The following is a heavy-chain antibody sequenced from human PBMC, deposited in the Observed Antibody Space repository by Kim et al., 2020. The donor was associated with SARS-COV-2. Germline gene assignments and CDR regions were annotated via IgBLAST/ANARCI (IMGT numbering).Heavy chain of an antibody. CDR2: ISSSSSYI. D-gene: IGHD2-21*02. CDR1: GFTFSSYS. Sequence: GGSLRLSCVASGFTFSSYSMNWVRQAPGKGLEWVSSISSSSSYIYYADSVKGRFTISRDNAKNSLYLQMNSLRAEDTAVYYCARDQGALPYCGGDCSYAFDIWGQGTMVTVSS. V-gene: IGHV3-21*01. CDR3: ARDQGALPYCGGDCSYAFDI. J-gene: IGHJ3*02.